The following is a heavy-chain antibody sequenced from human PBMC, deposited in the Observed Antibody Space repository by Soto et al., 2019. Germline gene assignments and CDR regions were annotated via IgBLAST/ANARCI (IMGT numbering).Heavy chain of an antibody. CDR1: GFTFGSYS. D-gene: IGHD4-17*01. Sequence: GGSLRLSCAASGFTFGSYSMNWVRQAPGKGLEWVSSISSSSYYVYYADSVKGRFTISRDNAKNSLYLQMNSLRAEDTAVYYCARIMTTVTSYAMDVWGQGTTVTVSS. V-gene: IGHV3-21*01. CDR3: ARIMTTVTSYAMDV. J-gene: IGHJ6*02. CDR2: ISSSSYYV.